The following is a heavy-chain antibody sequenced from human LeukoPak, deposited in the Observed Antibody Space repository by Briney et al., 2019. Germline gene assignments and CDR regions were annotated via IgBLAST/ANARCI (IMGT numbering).Heavy chain of an antibody. D-gene: IGHD4-17*01. V-gene: IGHV5-51*01. CDR2: IYPGDSNT. J-gene: IGHJ4*02. CDR3: ARLSATYGDY. CDR1: GYKFTNYW. Sequence: GESLKISCQGSGYKFTNYWIGWVRQLPGKGLEWMGIIYPGDSNTRYSSSFQGQVTISADKSITTAYLQWSSLKASDTGIYYCARLSATYGDYWGQGTLVTVSS.